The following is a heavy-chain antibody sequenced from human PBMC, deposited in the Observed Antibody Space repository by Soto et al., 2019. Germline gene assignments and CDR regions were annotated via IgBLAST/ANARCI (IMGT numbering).Heavy chain of an antibody. CDR1: GFTFDDYA. V-gene: IGHV3-9*01. D-gene: IGHD6-13*01. CDR2: ISRNSGSM. J-gene: IGHJ4*02. CDR3: AKTPHSSSWSYFDY. Sequence: GGSLRLSCAASGFTFDDYAMHWVRQAPGKGLEWVSGISRNSGSMAYADSVKGRFTISRDNAKDSLYLQMNSLRAEDTALYFCAKTPHSSSWSYFDYWGQGILVTVSS.